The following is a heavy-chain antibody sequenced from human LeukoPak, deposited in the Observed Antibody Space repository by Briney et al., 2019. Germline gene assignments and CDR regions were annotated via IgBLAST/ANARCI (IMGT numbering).Heavy chain of an antibody. D-gene: IGHD4/OR15-4a*01. Sequence: GGSLRLSCAASGFTFSSYAMHWVRQAPGKGLEWVSVIYSGGNTQYADSVKGRFTISRDNSKNTLYLQMNNLRAEDTAVYYCARDWSGGDYGDNYYYYGMDVWGQGTTVTVS. CDR1: GFTFSSYA. CDR3: ARDWSGGDYGDNYYYYGMDV. V-gene: IGHV3-66*01. J-gene: IGHJ6*02. CDR2: IYSGGNT.